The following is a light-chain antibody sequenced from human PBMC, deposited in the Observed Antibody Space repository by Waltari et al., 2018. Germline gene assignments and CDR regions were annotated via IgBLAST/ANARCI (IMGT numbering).Light chain of an antibody. Sequence: EIVLTQSPGTLSLSPGERATVSCRASQSISKYLAWYRLKPGQAPRLLIYDASKRATGIPDRLSASGSGTDFSLTISRLEPEDFEVYYCQHYVRLPVTFGQGTKVEIK. V-gene: IGKV3-20*01. CDR3: QHYVRLPVT. CDR2: DAS. CDR1: QSISKY. J-gene: IGKJ1*01.